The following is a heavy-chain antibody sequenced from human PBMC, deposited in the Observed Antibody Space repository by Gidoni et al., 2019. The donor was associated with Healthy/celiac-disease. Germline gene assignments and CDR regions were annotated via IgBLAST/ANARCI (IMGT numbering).Heavy chain of an antibody. CDR1: GFTFSNAW. Sequence: EVQLVESGGGLVKPGGSLRLSCAASGFTFSNAWMNWVRPAPGKGMEWVGRIKSKTDGGTTDYAAPVKGRFTISRDDSKNTLYLQMNSLKTEDTAVYYCTTDSTDYYGMDVWGKGTTVTVSS. CDR2: IKSKTDGGTT. D-gene: IGHD3-3*02. V-gene: IGHV3-15*07. CDR3: TTDSTDYYGMDV. J-gene: IGHJ6*04.